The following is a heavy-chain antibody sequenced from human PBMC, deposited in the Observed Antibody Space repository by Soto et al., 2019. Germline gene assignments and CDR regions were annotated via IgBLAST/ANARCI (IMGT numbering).Heavy chain of an antibody. CDR3: AKDRRWLQLSY. CDR2: ISYDGSNK. V-gene: IGHV3-30*18. J-gene: IGHJ4*02. CDR1: GFTFSSYG. Sequence: QVQLVESGGGVVQPGRSLRLSCAASGFTFSSYGMHWVRQAPGKGLEWVAVISYDGSNKYYADSVKGRFTISRDNSKNTLYLQMNSLRAEDTAVYYSAKDRRWLQLSYWGQGTLVTVSS. D-gene: IGHD5-12*01.